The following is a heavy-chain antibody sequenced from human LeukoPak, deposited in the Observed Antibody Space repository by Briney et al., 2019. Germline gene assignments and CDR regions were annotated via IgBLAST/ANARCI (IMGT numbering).Heavy chain of an antibody. V-gene: IGHV3-23*01. CDR2: ISGSGGTT. J-gene: IGHJ3*02. CDR3: AKQPANWGRAFDI. Sequence: GGSLRLSCATSGFTLSNYAMTWVRQAPGKGLECVSAISGSGGTTYYADSVKGRFSISRDNSKNTLYLQMNSLRAEDTAVYFCAKQPANWGRAFDIWGKGTMLTVSP. CDR1: GFTLSNYA. D-gene: IGHD7-27*01.